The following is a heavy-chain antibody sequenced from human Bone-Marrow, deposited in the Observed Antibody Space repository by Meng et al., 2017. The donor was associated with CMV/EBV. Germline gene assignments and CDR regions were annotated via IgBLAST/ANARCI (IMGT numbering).Heavy chain of an antibody. Sequence: GGSLRLSCKGSRYSFTSYWIGWVRQMPGKGLEWMGIIYPGDSDTRYSPSFQGQVTISADKSISTAYLQWSSLKASDTAMYYCARHRQYDFWSGYFQVGDMDVWGQGTTVTVSS. D-gene: IGHD3-3*01. V-gene: IGHV5-51*01. CDR2: IYPGDSDT. CDR1: RYSFTSYW. J-gene: IGHJ6*02. CDR3: ARHRQYDFWSGYFQVGDMDV.